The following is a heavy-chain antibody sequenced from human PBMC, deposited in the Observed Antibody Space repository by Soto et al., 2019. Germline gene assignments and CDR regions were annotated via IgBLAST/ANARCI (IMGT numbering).Heavy chain of an antibody. J-gene: IGHJ6*02. CDR1: GYTFTGYY. CDR3: ARDIVVVPAAAPDYYYYGMDV. D-gene: IGHD2-2*01. V-gene: IGHV1-18*04. CDR2: ISAYNGNT. Sequence: ASVKVSCKASGYTFTGYYMHWVRQAPGQGLEWMGWISAYNGNTNYAQKLQGRVTMTTDTSTSTAYMELRSLRSDDTAVYYCARDIVVVPAAAPDYYYYGMDVWGQGTTVTVSS.